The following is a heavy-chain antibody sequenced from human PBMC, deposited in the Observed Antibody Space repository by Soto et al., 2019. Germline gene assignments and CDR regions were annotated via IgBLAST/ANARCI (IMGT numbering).Heavy chain of an antibody. CDR2: ISAYNGNT. V-gene: IGHV1-18*01. CDR3: TRGGSNYYYYMDV. J-gene: IGHJ6*03. Sequence: QAPGQGLEWMGWISAYNGNTNYAQKLQGRVTMTTDTSTSTAYMELRSLRSDDTAVYYCTRGGSNYYYYMDVWGKGTTVTVSS. D-gene: IGHD2-15*01.